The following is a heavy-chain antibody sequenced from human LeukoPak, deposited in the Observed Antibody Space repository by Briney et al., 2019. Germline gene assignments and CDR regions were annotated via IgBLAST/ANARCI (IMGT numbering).Heavy chain of an antibody. D-gene: IGHD1/OR15-1a*01. V-gene: IGHV4-38-2*02. CDR3: ARDRHWTNDWVFDY. CDR1: GYSISSGYY. Sequence: SETLSLTCTVSGYSISSGYYWGWIRQPPGKGLEWIGNIYHTGSTYYNVSLHSRVTISLDTSNNQFSLKLSSVTAADTAVYYCARDRHWTNDWVFDYWGQGTLVTVSS. CDR2: IYHTGST. J-gene: IGHJ4*02.